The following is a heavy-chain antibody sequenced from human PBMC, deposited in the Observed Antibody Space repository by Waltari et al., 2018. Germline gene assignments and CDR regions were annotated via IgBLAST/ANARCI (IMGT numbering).Heavy chain of an antibody. CDR1: GGSISISSYS. CDR3: ARRSGYYDL. J-gene: IGHJ3*01. D-gene: IGHD3-3*01. V-gene: IGHV4-39*07. CDR2: LYYSGTP. Sequence: QLQLQESGPGLLKPSETLSLTCTVSGGSISISSYSWGWIRHPPGKGLEWIADLYYSGTPYYNPSLKSRVTISVDTSRNQFSLKLSSVTAADTAVYFCARRSGYYDLWGQGTMVTVSS.